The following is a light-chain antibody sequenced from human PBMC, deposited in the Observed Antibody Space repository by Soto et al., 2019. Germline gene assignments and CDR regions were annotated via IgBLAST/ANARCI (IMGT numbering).Light chain of an antibody. V-gene: IGLV2-14*01. CDR1: SSDVGGYNY. J-gene: IGLJ1*01. CDR2: EVS. Sequence: QSALTQPASVSGSPGQSITISCTGTSSDVGGYNYVSWYQQHPGKAPKLMIYEVSNRPSGVSNRFSGSKSGNTASLTISGLQAKDEADYFCSSYRSTSTRYVFGTGTKPTVL. CDR3: SSYRSTSTRYV.